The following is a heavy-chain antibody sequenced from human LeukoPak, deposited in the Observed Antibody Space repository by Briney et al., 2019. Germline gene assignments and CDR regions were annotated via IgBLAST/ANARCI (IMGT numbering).Heavy chain of an antibody. D-gene: IGHD5-24*01. V-gene: IGHV1-69*04. Sequence: SVKVSCKASGGTFSSYAISWVRQAPGQGLEWMGRIIPILGITNYAQKFQGRVTITADKSTSTAYMELSSLRSEDTAVYYCARDPSEEMATIRDYWGQGTLVTVSS. CDR1: GGTFSSYA. CDR2: IIPILGIT. J-gene: IGHJ4*02. CDR3: ARDPSEEMATIRDY.